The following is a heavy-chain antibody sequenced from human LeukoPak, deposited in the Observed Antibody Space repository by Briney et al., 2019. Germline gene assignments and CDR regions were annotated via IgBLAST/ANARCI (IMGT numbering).Heavy chain of an antibody. V-gene: IGHV3-30*18. Sequence: HPGGSLRLSCAASGFTFSRYGMHWVRQAPGKGLEWVAVISYDGSKKYYGDSVKGRFTISRDNSKNTLYLQMNSLIAEDTAVYYCAKDFWEMFTTDYWGQGTLVTVSS. CDR1: GFTFSRYG. CDR2: ISYDGSKK. CDR3: AKDFWEMFTTDY. D-gene: IGHD5-24*01. J-gene: IGHJ4*02.